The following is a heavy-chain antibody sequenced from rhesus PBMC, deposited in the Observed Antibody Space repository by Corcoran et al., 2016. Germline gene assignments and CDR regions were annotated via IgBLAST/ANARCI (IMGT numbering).Heavy chain of an antibody. D-gene: IGHD4-35*01. Sequence: QVTLKESGPALVKPTQTLTLTCTFSGFSLSTSGMGGGWIRQPSRKTLEWLAHIYWDDDKRYSTSLKSRLTISKDTSKNQVVLTMTNMDPVDTATYYCVRRSDYGKFDYWGQGVLVTVSS. CDR1: GFSLSTSGMG. CDR3: VRRSDYGKFDY. CDR2: IYWDDDK. J-gene: IGHJ4*01. V-gene: IGHV2-1*01.